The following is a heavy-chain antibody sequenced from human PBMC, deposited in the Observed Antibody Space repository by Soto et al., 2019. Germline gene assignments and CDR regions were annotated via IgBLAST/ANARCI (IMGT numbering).Heavy chain of an antibody. J-gene: IGHJ3*02. V-gene: IGHV3-21*01. CDR2: ISSSSSYI. Sequence: KPGGSLRLSCAASGFTFSSYSMNWVRQAPGKGLEWVSSISSSSSYIYYADSVKGRFTISRDNAKNSLYLQMNSLRAEDTAVYYCARPSTMIVVVDAFDIWGQGTMVTVSS. D-gene: IGHD3-22*01. CDR1: GFTFSSYS. CDR3: ARPSTMIVVVDAFDI.